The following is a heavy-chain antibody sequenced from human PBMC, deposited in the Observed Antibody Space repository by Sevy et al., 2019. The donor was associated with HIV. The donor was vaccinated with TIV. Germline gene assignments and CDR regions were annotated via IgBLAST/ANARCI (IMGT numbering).Heavy chain of an antibody. V-gene: IGHV1-2*02. D-gene: IGHD1-26*01. J-gene: IGHJ4*02. Sequence: ASVKVSCKASGYTFTGHYIHWVRQAPGQGLEWMGWLNPNSGGTNYAQKFQGRVTMTRDTSITTAYMELSRLRSDDTAVYYCARWPFTVGGSDFDYWGQGTLVTVSS. CDR1: GYTFTGHY. CDR3: ARWPFTVGGSDFDY. CDR2: LNPNSGGT.